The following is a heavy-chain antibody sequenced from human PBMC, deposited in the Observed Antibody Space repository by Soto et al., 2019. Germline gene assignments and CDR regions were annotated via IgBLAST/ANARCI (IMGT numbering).Heavy chain of an antibody. CDR1: GFTYGAYE. Sequence: GGSLRLSCAVSGFTYGAYEMNWVRQAPGKGLEWVAYISSSGSIRYYADSVQGRFTISRDNANNSLYLQMNSLRAEDTAVYYCARELRTLDRGVTYSMDVWGQGTTVTVSS. CDR3: ARELRTLDRGVTYSMDV. D-gene: IGHD3-10*01. V-gene: IGHV3-48*03. J-gene: IGHJ6*02. CDR2: ISSSGSIR.